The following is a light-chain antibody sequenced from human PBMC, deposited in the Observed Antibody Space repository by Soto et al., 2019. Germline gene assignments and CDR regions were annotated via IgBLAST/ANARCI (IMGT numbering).Light chain of an antibody. J-gene: IGKJ2*01. CDR1: ENIRNY. Sequence: DIQMTQSPSSLSASVGDRVTISCRSSENIRNYLIWYRQKPGKAPELLMYVGSTLESGVPSRFSGSGLGTDFPLTIQSLQPEDFGVYYCQQSYIVPYTFGRGTSLDI. V-gene: IGKV1-39*01. CDR3: QQSYIVPYT. CDR2: VGS.